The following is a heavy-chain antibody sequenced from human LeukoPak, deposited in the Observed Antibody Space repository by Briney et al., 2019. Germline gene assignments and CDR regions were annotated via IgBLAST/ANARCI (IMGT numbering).Heavy chain of an antibody. CDR3: ARDLRAWYYTSEKCGGSCQLGY. Sequence: AGGSLRLSCAASGFTFSSYAMHWVRQAPGKGLEWVAVISYDGSNKYYADSVKGRFTISRDNSKNTLYLQMNSLRAEDTAVYYCARDLRAWYYTSEKCGGSCQLGYWGQGTLVTVSS. CDR1: GFTFSSYA. J-gene: IGHJ4*02. V-gene: IGHV3-30*04. CDR2: ISYDGSNK. D-gene: IGHD2-15*01.